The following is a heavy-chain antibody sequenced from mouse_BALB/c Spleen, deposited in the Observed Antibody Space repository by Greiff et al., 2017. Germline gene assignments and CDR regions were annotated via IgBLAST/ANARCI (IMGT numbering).Heavy chain of an antibody. CDR1: GFTFSSYA. CDR3: ARLVTTKGFAY. CDR2: ISSGGSYT. J-gene: IGHJ3*01. D-gene: IGHD2-1*01. Sequence: EVQRVESGGGLVKPGGSLKLSCAASGFTFSSYAMSWVRQSPEKRLEWVAEISSGGSYTYYPDTVTGRFTISRDNAKNTLYLEMSSLRSEDTAMYYCARLVTTKGFAYWGQGTLVTVSA. V-gene: IGHV5-9-4*01.